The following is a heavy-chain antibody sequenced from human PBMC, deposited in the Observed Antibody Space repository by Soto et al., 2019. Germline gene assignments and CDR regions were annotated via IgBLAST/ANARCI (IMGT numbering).Heavy chain of an antibody. Sequence: QVQLVESGGGVVQPGRSLRLSCAASAFTFNNFAMHWVRQAPGKGLEWVAVISSHGNDKYYADYVKGRFTISRDNSKNKLDLQMNSLRAEDTAVYYCATDRDIAEAGYNFAYWVQGTLVTVSA. CDR2: ISSHGNDK. V-gene: IGHV3-30*03. D-gene: IGHD6-13*01. CDR3: ATDRDIAEAGYNFAY. CDR1: AFTFNNFA. J-gene: IGHJ4*02.